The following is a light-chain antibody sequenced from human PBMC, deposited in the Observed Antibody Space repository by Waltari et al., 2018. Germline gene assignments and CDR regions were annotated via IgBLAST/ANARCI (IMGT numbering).Light chain of an antibody. CDR3: QQYNLWPPYT. CDR1: QSVRSN. J-gene: IGKJ2*01. V-gene: IGKV3-15*01. Sequence: EIVMTQSPATLSVSPGESATLSCRASQSVRSNLAWYQQKPGQAPRLLIYGASTRATAIPARFSGSGSGTEFTLTISSLQSEDFAVYYCQQYNLWPPYTFGQGTKLEIK. CDR2: GAS.